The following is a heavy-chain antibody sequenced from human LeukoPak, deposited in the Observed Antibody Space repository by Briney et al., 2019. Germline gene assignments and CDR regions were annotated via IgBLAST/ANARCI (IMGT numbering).Heavy chain of an antibody. CDR1: GFTFSSYG. J-gene: IGHJ4*02. V-gene: IGHV3-30*18. Sequence: GGSLRLSCAASGFTFSSYGTHWVRQAPGKGLEWVAVISYDGSNKYYADSVKGRFTISRDNSKNTLYLQMNSLRAEDTAVYYCAKDFGLGGGSCFVYWGQGTLVTVSS. D-gene: IGHD2-15*01. CDR3: AKDFGLGGGSCFVY. CDR2: ISYDGSNK.